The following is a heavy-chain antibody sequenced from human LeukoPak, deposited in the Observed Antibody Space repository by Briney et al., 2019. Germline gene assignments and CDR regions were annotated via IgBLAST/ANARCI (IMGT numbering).Heavy chain of an antibody. Sequence: NPSETLSLTCTVSGGSISSYYWSWIRQPPGKGLEWIGYIYHSGSTYYNPSLKSRVTISVDRSKNQFSLKLSSVTAADTAVYYCARARYYGSGSYYKNLDAFDIWGQGTMVTVSS. CDR1: GGSISSYY. CDR2: IYHSGST. J-gene: IGHJ3*02. CDR3: ARARYYGSGSYYKNLDAFDI. V-gene: IGHV4-59*12. D-gene: IGHD3-10*01.